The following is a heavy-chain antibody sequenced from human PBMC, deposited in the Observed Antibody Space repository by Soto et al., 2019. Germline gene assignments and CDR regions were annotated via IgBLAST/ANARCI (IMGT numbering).Heavy chain of an antibody. CDR1: GFTFSGHG. CDR3: ARFTGLAAEGSLDY. D-gene: IGHD6-13*01. J-gene: IGHJ4*02. Sequence: QPGGSLRLSCAASGFTFSGHGMHWVRQAPGKGLEWVAVIWYDGSQKYYADSVKGRFTISRDNSKNTLSPQMNSLRAEDTAVYFCARFTGLAAEGSLDYWGRGT. V-gene: IGHV3-33*08. CDR2: IWYDGSQK.